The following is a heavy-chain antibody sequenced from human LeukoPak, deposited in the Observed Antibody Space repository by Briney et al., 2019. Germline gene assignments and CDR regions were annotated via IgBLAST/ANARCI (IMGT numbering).Heavy chain of an antibody. CDR3: ARVGNYGDFFDY. Sequence: GASVKVSCKASGYTFTGYYMHWVRQAPGQGLEWMGIINPSGGSTSYAQKFQGRVTVTRDTSTSTVYMELSSLRSEDTAVHYCARVGNYGDFFDYWGQGTLVTVSS. J-gene: IGHJ4*02. CDR1: GYTFTGYY. CDR2: INPSGGST. D-gene: IGHD4-17*01. V-gene: IGHV1-46*01.